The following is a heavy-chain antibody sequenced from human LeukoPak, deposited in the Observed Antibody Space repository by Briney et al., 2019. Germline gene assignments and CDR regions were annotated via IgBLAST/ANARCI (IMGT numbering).Heavy chain of an antibody. V-gene: IGHV4-34*01. CDR2: INHSGSA. CDR3: ARVSGYHWYFDL. J-gene: IGHJ2*01. CDR1: GGPFSVHY. D-gene: IGHD3-9*01. Sequence: SETLSLTCTVYGGPFSVHYWTWIRQPPGKGLEWVGEINHSGSANYNPSLKSRVTISVDTSKNQFSLKLSSVTAADTAVYYCARVSGYHWYFDLWGRGTLVTVSS.